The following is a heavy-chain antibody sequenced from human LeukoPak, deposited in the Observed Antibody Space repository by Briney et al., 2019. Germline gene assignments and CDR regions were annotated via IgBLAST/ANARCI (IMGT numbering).Heavy chain of an antibody. Sequence: GESLKISCKGLGYDFSTYWNAWVRQRPGKGLEWMGIIYPGGSETRYDPSFQGQVTISADRSTSTAYLQWSSLRASDTAMYYCARASRDGYNQNFDHWGQGTMVTVSS. J-gene: IGHJ4*02. CDR3: ARASRDGYNQNFDH. D-gene: IGHD5-24*01. V-gene: IGHV5-51*01. CDR1: GYDFSTYW. CDR2: IYPGGSET.